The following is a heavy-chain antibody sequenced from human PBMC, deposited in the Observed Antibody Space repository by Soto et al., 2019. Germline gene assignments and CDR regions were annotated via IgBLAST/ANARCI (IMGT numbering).Heavy chain of an antibody. Sequence: GGSLRLSCAASGFTFSTYGMHWVRQIPGKGLQWVAIIWYDGSIKYYADSVKGRFTISRDNSKNTLYLQMNSLRDEDTAVYYCARIDCTGNNCNPYYHYGMDVWGQGTTVTVSS. D-gene: IGHD2-8*02. J-gene: IGHJ6*02. CDR2: IWYDGSIK. CDR3: ARIDCTGNNCNPYYHYGMDV. CDR1: GFTFSTYG. V-gene: IGHV3-33*01.